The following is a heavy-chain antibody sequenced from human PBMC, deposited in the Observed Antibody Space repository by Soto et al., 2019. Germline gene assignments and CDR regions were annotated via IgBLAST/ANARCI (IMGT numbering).Heavy chain of an antibody. V-gene: IGHV4-39*01. D-gene: IGHD1-26*01. Sequence: SETLSLTCTVSGGSISSSSYYWGWIRQPPGKGLEWIGSIYYSGSTYYNPSLKSRVTISVDTSKNQFSLKLSSVTAADTAVYYCARRVVGAIWVDPWCKGTLVT. CDR3: ARRVVGAIWVDP. CDR1: GGSISSSSYY. J-gene: IGHJ5*02. CDR2: IYYSGST.